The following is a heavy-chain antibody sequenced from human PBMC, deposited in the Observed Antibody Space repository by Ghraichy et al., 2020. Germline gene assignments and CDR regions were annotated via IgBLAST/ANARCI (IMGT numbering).Heavy chain of an antibody. Sequence: GGSLRLSCSASGFTFSSYAMSWLRQAPGKGLEWVSAISSSGGSTYYADSVKGRFTISRDNSKNTLYLQMNSLRAEDTAVYYCAKDQGSCSGRSCDYNWFDPWGQGTVVTVSS. CDR2: ISSSGGST. CDR1: GFTFSSYA. V-gene: IGHV3-23*01. CDR3: AKDQGSCSGRSCDYNWFDP. J-gene: IGHJ5*02. D-gene: IGHD2-15*01.